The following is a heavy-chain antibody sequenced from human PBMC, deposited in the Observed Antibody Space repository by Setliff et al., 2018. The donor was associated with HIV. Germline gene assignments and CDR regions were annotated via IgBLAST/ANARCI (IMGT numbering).Heavy chain of an antibody. CDR3: AREGRVNDIFTGGYMDV. J-gene: IGHJ6*03. CDR1: GFTFSNYA. D-gene: IGHD3-9*01. V-gene: IGHV3-30-3*01. CDR2: LSYDGSTK. Sequence: AGGSLRLSCAASGFTFSNYAMHWVRQAPGKGLEWVAILSYDGSTKYYADSLKGRFTISRDNSKNTVYLQMNSLRPEDTAVYYCAREGRVNDIFTGGYMDVWGKGTTVTVSS.